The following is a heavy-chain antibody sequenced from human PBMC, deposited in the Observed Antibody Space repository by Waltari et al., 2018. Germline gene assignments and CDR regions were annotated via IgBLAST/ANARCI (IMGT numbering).Heavy chain of an antibody. Sequence: EVQLVESGGGLVQPGGSLGLSCAVSGLPFGSYRMNWVRQRQGKGLEWVSSISSSGTTIYYADSVKGRFTISRDNAMNSLYLQMTSLTDEDTAVYYCARDRPGSYYDTSGYYYNYWGQGTLVTVSS. CDR2: ISSSGTTI. CDR1: GLPFGSYR. V-gene: IGHV3-48*02. J-gene: IGHJ4*02. CDR3: ARDRPGSYYDTSGYYYNY. D-gene: IGHD3-22*01.